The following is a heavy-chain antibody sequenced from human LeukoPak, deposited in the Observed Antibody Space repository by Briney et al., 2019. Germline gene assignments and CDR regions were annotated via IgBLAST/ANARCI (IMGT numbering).Heavy chain of an antibody. V-gene: IGHV3-72*01. Sequence: GGSLRLSCAASGFTFSDSFMSWVRHAPGKGLEWVGRSRNKADSYTAEYAASVKGRFTISRDESKNSLYLQISSLETEDAAVYYCATSSWYRLAYWGQGSLVTFSS. J-gene: IGHJ4*02. CDR2: SRNKADSYTA. CDR1: GFTFSDSF. D-gene: IGHD6-13*01. CDR3: ATSSWYRLAY.